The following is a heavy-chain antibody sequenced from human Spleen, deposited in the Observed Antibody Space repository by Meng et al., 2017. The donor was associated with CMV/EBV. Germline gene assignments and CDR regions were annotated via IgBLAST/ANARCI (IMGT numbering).Heavy chain of an antibody. V-gene: IGHV1-18*01. CDR1: GGXFSSYA. D-gene: IGHD6-13*01. J-gene: IGHJ4*02. CDR2: ISAYNGNT. CDR3: ARGEGSSSPNFDY. Sequence: VQVWQSGAGXKKPVFSVXXSCKASGGXFSSYAIRWVRQAPGQGLEWMGGISAYNGNTNYAQKLQGRVTMTRDTSTSTVYMELSSLRSEDTAVYYCARGEGSSSPNFDYWGQGTLVTVSS.